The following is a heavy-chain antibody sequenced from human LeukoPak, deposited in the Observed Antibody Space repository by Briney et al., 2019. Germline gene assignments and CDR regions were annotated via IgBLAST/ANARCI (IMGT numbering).Heavy chain of an antibody. CDR2: IWYDGSKK. Sequence: GGSLRLSYAAAGFTFSSYGMHWVRQAPGKGLEWVAFIWYDGSKKFYADSVKGRFTISRDNSKNTLYLQMNSLRAEDSAVYSCAKDYGTASNWFDPWGQGTLVTVSS. CDR1: GFTFSSYG. D-gene: IGHD3-10*01. V-gene: IGHV3-30*02. J-gene: IGHJ5*02. CDR3: AKDYGTASNWFDP.